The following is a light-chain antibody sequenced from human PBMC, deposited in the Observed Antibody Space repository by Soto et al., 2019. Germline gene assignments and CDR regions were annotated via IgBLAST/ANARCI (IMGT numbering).Light chain of an antibody. CDR2: DAS. Sequence: DIQMTQSPSSLSASVGDRVTITCQASQDISNYLNWYQQKPGKAPKLLIYDASNLETGVPSRFSGSGSGTDFTFTISSLQPEDIATYYCQQYDNLPLFTLGTENKVYIK. J-gene: IGKJ3*01. CDR1: QDISNY. CDR3: QQYDNLPLFT. V-gene: IGKV1-33*01.